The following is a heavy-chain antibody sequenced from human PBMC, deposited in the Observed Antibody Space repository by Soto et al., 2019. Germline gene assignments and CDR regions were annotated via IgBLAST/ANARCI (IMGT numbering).Heavy chain of an antibody. CDR3: SPEDAYNRY. CDR1: GLTFSDAW. D-gene: IGHD3-16*01. CDR2: IKSKVHGETT. V-gene: IGHV3-15*05. Sequence: EVHLAESGGGLVKPGGSLRLSCVASGLTFSDAWMSWVRHPPGKGLEWVGRIKSKVHGETTDYAASVKGRFIISRDDSKNTLYLQMNSLKSEDTALYYCSPEDAYNRYWGQGSLVTVSS. J-gene: IGHJ4*02.